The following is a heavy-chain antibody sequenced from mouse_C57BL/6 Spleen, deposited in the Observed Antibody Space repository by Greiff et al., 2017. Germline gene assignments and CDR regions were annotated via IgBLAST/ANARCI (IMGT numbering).Heavy chain of an antibody. V-gene: IGHV5-17*01. CDR2: ISSASSTI. D-gene: IGHD4-1*01. Sequence: DVMLVESGGGLVKPGGSLKLSCAASGFTFSDYGMHWVRQAPEKGLEWVAYISSASSTIYYADTVKGRFTISRDNAKNTLFLQMTSLRSEDTAMYYCALGRDYFDYWGQGTTLTVSS. CDR1: GFTFSDYG. CDR3: ALGRDYFDY. J-gene: IGHJ2*01.